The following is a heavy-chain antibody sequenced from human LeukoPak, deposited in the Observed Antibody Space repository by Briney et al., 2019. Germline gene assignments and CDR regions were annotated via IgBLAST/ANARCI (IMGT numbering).Heavy chain of an antibody. Sequence: ASVKVSCKASGYTFTSYAMNWVRQAPGQGLEWMGWINTNTGNPTYAQGFTGRFVFSLDTSVSTAYLQISSLKAEDTAVYYCARGGTGPSGNYYDSSGYYLEYFQHWGQGTLVTVSS. CDR2: INTNTGNP. D-gene: IGHD3-22*01. CDR1: GYTFTSYA. V-gene: IGHV7-4-1*02. J-gene: IGHJ1*01. CDR3: ARGGTGPSGNYYDSSGYYLEYFQH.